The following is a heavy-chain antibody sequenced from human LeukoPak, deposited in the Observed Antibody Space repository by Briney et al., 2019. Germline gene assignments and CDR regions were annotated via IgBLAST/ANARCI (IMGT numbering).Heavy chain of an antibody. J-gene: IGHJ4*02. CDR2: IKHDVGDK. CDR1: GFTFSNYW. CDR3: ARGGNYDILTGYIFDY. D-gene: IGHD3-9*01. Sequence: GGSLRLSCAASGFTFSNYWMRWVRQAPGKGLEWVANIKHDVGDKHYVDSVKGRFTIARDSAKNSLNLQMNSLRAEDTAVYYCARGGNYDILTGYIFDYWGQGTLVTVSS. V-gene: IGHV3-7*03.